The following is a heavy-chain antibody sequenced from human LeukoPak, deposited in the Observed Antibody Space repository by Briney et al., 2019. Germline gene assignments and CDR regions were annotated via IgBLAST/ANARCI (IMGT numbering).Heavy chain of an antibody. J-gene: IGHJ4*02. CDR2: ISYDGSNQ. D-gene: IGHD2-2*01. V-gene: IGHV3-30-3*01. Sequence: PGGSLRLSCAASGFTFSSYAMHWVRQAPGKGLEWVAVISYDGSNQYYADSVKGRFTISRDNSKNTLYLQLNSLRAEDTAEYYCAREGVVVVPAAYFAYWGQGTLVTVSS. CDR1: GFTFSSYA. CDR3: AREGVVVVPAAYFAY.